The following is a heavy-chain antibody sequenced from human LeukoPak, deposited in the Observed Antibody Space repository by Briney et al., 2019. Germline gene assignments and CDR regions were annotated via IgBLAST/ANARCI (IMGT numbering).Heavy chain of an antibody. CDR3: ARANSSGWPPHFDY. V-gene: IGHV4-59*01. CDR2: IYYSGST. CDR1: GGSISSYY. J-gene: IGHJ4*02. Sequence: NPSETLSLTCTVSGGSISSYYWSWIRQPPGKGLEWIGYIYYSGSTNYNPSLKSRVTISVDTSKNQFSLKLSSVTAADTAVYYCARANSSGWPPHFDYWGQGTLVTVSS. D-gene: IGHD6-19*01.